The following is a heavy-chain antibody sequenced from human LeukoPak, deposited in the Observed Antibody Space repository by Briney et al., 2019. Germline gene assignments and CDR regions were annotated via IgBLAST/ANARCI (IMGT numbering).Heavy chain of an antibody. V-gene: IGHV3-23*01. CDR1: GFTFSSYA. Sequence: GGSLRLSCAASGFTFSSYAMSWVRQAPGKGLEGVSSISGSGGSTFYADSVKGRFTISRDNSKNTLYLQMNSLRAEDTAVYYCAKSSGWPYYFDYWGQGTLVAVSS. CDR3: AKSSGWPYYFDY. D-gene: IGHD6-19*01. J-gene: IGHJ4*02. CDR2: ISGSGGST.